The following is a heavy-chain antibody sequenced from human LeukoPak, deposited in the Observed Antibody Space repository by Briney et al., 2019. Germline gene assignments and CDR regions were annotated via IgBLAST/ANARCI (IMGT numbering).Heavy chain of an antibody. Sequence: PGGSLRLSCTASGFTFSNAWMSWVRQAPGKGREWVSAISGSGGSTYYADSVKGRFTISRDNSKNTLYLQMNSLRAEDTAVYYCARRDYYDSKGFDYWGQGTLVTVSS. CDR1: GFTFSNAW. CDR2: ISGSGGST. CDR3: ARRDYYDSKGFDY. D-gene: IGHD3-22*01. J-gene: IGHJ4*02. V-gene: IGHV3-23*01.